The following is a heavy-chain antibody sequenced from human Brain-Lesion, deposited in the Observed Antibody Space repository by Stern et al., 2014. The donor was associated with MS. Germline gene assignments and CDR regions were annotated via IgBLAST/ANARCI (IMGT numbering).Heavy chain of an antibody. CDR2: SDHSGST. D-gene: IGHD6-13*01. CDR1: GGSISSSNW. CDR3: ARFPASRPHVFDS. J-gene: IGHJ4*02. V-gene: IGHV4-4*02. Sequence: VQLEESGPGLVKPSGTLSLTCVVSGGSISSSNWWSWVRQSPGKGLEWIGESDHSGSTIYNPSLKRRVTVSVDKSKNRFSLNLRSVTAADTAVYFCARFPASRPHVFDSWGQGTLVTVSS.